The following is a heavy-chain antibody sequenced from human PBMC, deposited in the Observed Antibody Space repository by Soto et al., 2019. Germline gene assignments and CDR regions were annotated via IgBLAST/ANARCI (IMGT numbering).Heavy chain of an antibody. CDR3: ASQYYDFSSGALDF. D-gene: IGHD3-3*01. V-gene: IGHV4-30-4*01. J-gene: IGHJ4*02. CDR1: GGSISSDAYY. Sequence: QVQLQESGPGLVQPSQTLSLTCTVSGGSISSDAYYWTWVRQPPGKGLEWIGNIHDTATTSYNPSLKSRLILSVDTSSNQFSLRLKSVTATDTAVYFCASQYYDFSSGALDFWGQGILVPVSS. CDR2: IHDTATT.